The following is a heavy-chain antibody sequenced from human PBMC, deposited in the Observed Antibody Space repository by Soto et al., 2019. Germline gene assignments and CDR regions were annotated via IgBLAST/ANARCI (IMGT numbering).Heavy chain of an antibody. D-gene: IGHD4-17*01. V-gene: IGHV3-73*01. CDR1: GFTFSGSA. CDR2: IRSKANSYAT. CDR3: TRPLGDGWFDP. J-gene: IGHJ5*02. Sequence: LRLSCAASGFTFSGSAMHWVRQASGKGLEWVGRIRSKANSYATAYGASVKGRFTISRDDSKNTAYLQMSSLKTEDTAVYYCTRPLGDGWFDPWGQGTLVTVSS.